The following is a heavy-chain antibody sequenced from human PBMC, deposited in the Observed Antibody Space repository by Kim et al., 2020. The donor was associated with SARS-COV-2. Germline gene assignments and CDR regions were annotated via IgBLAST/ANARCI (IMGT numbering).Heavy chain of an antibody. J-gene: IGHJ5*02. CDR2: IYYSGST. CDR3: ARVGVQEWYSSSWYHSGGWFDP. D-gene: IGHD6-13*01. CDR1: GGSISSYY. Sequence: SETLSLTCTVSGGSISSYYWSWIRQPPGKGLEWIGYIYYSGSTNYNPSLKSRVTISVDTSKNQFSLKLSSVTAADTAVYYCARVGVQEWYSSSWYHSGGWFDPWGQGTLVTVSS. V-gene: IGHV4-59*01.